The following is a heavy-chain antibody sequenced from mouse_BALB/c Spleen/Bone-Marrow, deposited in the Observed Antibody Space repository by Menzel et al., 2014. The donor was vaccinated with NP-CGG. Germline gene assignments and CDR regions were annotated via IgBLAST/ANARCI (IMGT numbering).Heavy chain of an antibody. J-gene: IGHJ3*01. CDR3: ARAGTTASAWFAY. V-gene: IGHV5-6-5*01. CDR1: GFTFSSYA. Sequence: EVKLVESGGGLVKPGGSLKLSCAASGFTFSSYAMSWVRQTPEKRLEWVASISSGGSTYYPDSVKGRFTISRDNARNILYLQMSSLRSEDTAMYYCARAGTTASAWFAYWGQETLVTVSA. D-gene: IGHD1-2*01. CDR2: ISSGGST.